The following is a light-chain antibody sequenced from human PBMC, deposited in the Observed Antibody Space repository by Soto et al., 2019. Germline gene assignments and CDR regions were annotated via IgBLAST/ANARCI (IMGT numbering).Light chain of an antibody. CDR2: GAS. V-gene: IGKV3-20*01. J-gene: IGKJ1*01. CDR1: QSVSSSY. CDR3: QQYGSSPTWT. Sequence: EIVLTQSPGTLPLSPGERATLSCRASQSVSSSYLAWYQQKPGQAPGLLIYGASSRATGIPDRFSGSGSGTDFTLTISRLEPEDFAVYYCQQYGSSPTWTFGQGTKVDIK.